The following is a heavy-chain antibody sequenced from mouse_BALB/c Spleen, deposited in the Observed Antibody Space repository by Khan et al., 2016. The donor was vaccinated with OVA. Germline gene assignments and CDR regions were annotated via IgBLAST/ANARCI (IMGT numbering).Heavy chain of an antibody. CDR2: ISCYNGAT. Sequence: LVKTGASVKISCKASGYSFTGYYMHWVKQSHGKSLEWIGYISCYNGATSYNQKFKGKATFHVDTSSSTAYMQFNSLTSEDSAVYYCARGDYYGISSFAYWGQGTLVTVSA. D-gene: IGHD1-1*01. V-gene: IGHV1S34*01. CDR3: ARGDYYGISSFAY. J-gene: IGHJ3*01. CDR1: GYSFTGYY.